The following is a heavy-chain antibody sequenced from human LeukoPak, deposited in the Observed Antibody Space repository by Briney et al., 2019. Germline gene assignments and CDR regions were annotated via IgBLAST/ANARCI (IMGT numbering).Heavy chain of an antibody. Sequence: GGSLRLSCEASGFTLSSYSMNWVRQAPGKGLEWVSSITRSSSYIYYADSVKGRFTISRDNAKNSLYLQMSSLRAEDTAVYYCARGSAMVYYYMDVWGKGTTVTISS. CDR3: ARGSAMVYYYMDV. CDR1: GFTLSSYS. J-gene: IGHJ6*03. V-gene: IGHV3-21*01. D-gene: IGHD5-18*01. CDR2: ITRSSSYI.